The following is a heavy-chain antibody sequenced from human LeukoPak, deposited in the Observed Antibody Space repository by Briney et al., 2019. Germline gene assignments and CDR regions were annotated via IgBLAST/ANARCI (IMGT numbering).Heavy chain of an antibody. Sequence: GGSLRLSCAASGFSFSFYWMSWVRQAPGRGLEWVANIKQDGSEKYSVDSVKGRFTISGDNAKNSLYLQVNSLRAEDTAVYYCARDLDYGDYYFDYWGQGTLVTVSS. D-gene: IGHD4-17*01. V-gene: IGHV3-7*01. J-gene: IGHJ4*02. CDR2: IKQDGSEK. CDR1: GFSFSFYW. CDR3: ARDLDYGDYYFDY.